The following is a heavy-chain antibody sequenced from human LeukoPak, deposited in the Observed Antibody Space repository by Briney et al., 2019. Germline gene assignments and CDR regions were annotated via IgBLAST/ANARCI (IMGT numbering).Heavy chain of an antibody. V-gene: IGHV3-74*01. D-gene: IGHD2-8*01. J-gene: IGHJ5*02. CDR1: GFTFSSYW. CDR3: ARVLSFGVPYNWFDP. Sequence: GGSLRLSCAVSGFTFSSYWMHWVRQAAGKGLVWVSRINRDGSSTIYADSVKGLFTISRDNAKNKLYLQMNTLSAEDTAVYYCARVLSFGVPYNWFDPWGQGTLVSVPS. CDR2: INRDGSST.